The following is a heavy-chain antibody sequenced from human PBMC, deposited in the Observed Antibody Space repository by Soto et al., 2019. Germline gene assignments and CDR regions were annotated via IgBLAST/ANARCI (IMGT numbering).Heavy chain of an antibody. CDR2: INHSGST. D-gene: IGHD1-7*01. J-gene: IGHJ6*02. CDR3: ARGHNWNYVNYYYYGMDV. V-gene: IGHV4-34*01. CDR1: GGSFSGYY. Sequence: SETLSLTCAVYGGSFSGYYWSWIRQPPGKGLEWIGEINHSGSTNYNPSLKSRVTISVDTSKNQFSLKLSSVTAADTAVYYCARGHNWNYVNYYYYGMDVWGQGTTVTVSS.